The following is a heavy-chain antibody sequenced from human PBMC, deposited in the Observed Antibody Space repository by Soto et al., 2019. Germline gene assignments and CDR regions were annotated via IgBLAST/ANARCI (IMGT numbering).Heavy chain of an antibody. CDR3: ARGSSGWWGGGYYYYGMVV. V-gene: IGHV3-30-3*01. Sequence: GGSLRLSCAASGFTFSSYAMHWVRQAPGKGLEWVAVISYDGSNKYYADSVKGRFTISRDNSKNTLYLQMNSLRAEDTAVYYCARGSSGWWGGGYYYYGMVVWGQGTTVTVSS. J-gene: IGHJ6*02. CDR1: GFTFSSYA. D-gene: IGHD6-19*01. CDR2: ISYDGSNK.